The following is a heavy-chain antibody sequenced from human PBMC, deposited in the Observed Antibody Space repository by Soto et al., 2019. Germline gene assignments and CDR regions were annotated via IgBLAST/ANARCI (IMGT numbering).Heavy chain of an antibody. CDR1: GGTFSSYA. Sequence: QVQLVQSGAEVKKPGSSVKVSCKASGGTFSSYAMNWVRQAPGQGLEWMGGIIPMFGTADYAQKFQGRVTITADESKSTAYMELSSLRSEDTAVYYCARPVLMDTGMRYYYGMDVWGQGTTVTVSS. CDR3: ARPVLMDTGMRYYYGMDV. J-gene: IGHJ6*02. D-gene: IGHD5-18*01. CDR2: IIPMFGTA. V-gene: IGHV1-69*01.